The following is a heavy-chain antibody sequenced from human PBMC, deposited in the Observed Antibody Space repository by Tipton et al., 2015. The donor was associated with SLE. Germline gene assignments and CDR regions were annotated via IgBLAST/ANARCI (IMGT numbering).Heavy chain of an antibody. CDR1: AGSFSSSSHY. V-gene: IGHV4-61*10. Sequence: TLSLTCTVSAGSFSSSSHYCTWIRQPAGKGLEWIGEVNHGGITNYNPSLKSRVTISVDTSRNQFSLKLTSVTAADTAVYYCARSRLKGGFDYWGQGSLVPVSS. J-gene: IGHJ4*02. CDR3: ARSRLKGGFDY. D-gene: IGHD1-26*01. CDR2: VNHGGIT.